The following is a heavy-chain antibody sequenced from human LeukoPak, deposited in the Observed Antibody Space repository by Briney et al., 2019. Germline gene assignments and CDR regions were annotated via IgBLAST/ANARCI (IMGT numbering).Heavy chain of an antibody. CDR3: ARDRWYDGSGYIAAFDY. J-gene: IGHJ4*02. V-gene: IGHV3-33*01. CDR1: GFTVSRFG. CDR2: IWYDGSNQ. D-gene: IGHD3-22*01. Sequence: GRSLRLSCEASGFTVSRFGMHWVRQAPGKGLEWVAVIWYDGSNQDYADSVKGRFTISRDNSKNTLYLQVSSLRAEDTAVYYCARDRWYDGSGYIAAFDYWGQGTLVTVS.